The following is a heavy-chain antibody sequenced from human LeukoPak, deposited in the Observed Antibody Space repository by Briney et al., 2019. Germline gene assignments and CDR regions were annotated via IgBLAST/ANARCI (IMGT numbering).Heavy chain of an antibody. V-gene: IGHV3-33*01. J-gene: IGHJ3*02. Sequence: GRSLRLSCAASGFTFSSYGMHWVRQAPGKGLEWVAVIWYDGSNKYYADSVKGRFTISRDNSKNTLYLQMNSLRAEDTAVYYCARDPTIGIQLWSPDAFDIWGQGTMVTVSS. D-gene: IGHD5-18*01. CDR3: ARDPTIGIQLWSPDAFDI. CDR2: IWYDGSNK. CDR1: GFTFSSYG.